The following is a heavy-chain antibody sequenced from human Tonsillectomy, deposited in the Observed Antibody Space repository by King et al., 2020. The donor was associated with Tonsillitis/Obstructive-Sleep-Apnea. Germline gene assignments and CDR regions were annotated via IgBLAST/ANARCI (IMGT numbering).Heavy chain of an antibody. V-gene: IGHV4-34*01. D-gene: IGHD2-2*01. CDR2: INHSGST. CDR1: GGSFSGYY. Sequence: VQLPQWGAGLLKPSETLSLTCAVYGGSFSGYYWSWIRQPPGKGLEWIGEINHSGSTNYNPSLKSRVTISVDTSKNQFSLKLSSVTAADTAVYYCARTAAMLFYYYYYYMDVWGKGTTVTVSS. J-gene: IGHJ6*03. CDR3: ARTAAMLFYYYYYYMDV.